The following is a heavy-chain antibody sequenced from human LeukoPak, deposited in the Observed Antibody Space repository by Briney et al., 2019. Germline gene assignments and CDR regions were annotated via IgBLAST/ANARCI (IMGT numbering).Heavy chain of an antibody. V-gene: IGHV3-33*01. CDR3: ARDPLRHYGDSYYYYYGMDV. Sequence: PGGSLRLSCAASGFTFSSYSMHWVRQAPGKGLEWVAVIWYDGSNKYYADSVKGRFTIFRDNSKNTLYLQMNSLRAEDTAVYYCARDPLRHYGDSYYYYYGMDVWGKGTTVTVSS. D-gene: IGHD4-17*01. J-gene: IGHJ6*04. CDR1: GFTFSSYS. CDR2: IWYDGSNK.